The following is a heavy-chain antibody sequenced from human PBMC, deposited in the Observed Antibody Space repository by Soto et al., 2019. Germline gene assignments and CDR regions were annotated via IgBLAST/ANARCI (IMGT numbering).Heavy chain of an antibody. CDR2: INHSGST. CDR3: ASRYGSGSYYPSY. CDR1: GGSFSGYY. J-gene: IGHJ4*02. D-gene: IGHD3-10*01. Sequence: QVQLQQWGAGLLKPSETLSLTCAVYGGSFSGYYWSWIRQPPGKGLEWIGEINHSGSTNYNPSLKGRVTLSVDTSKNQFSLKLSSVTAADTAVYYCASRYGSGSYYPSYWGQGTLVTVSS. V-gene: IGHV4-34*01.